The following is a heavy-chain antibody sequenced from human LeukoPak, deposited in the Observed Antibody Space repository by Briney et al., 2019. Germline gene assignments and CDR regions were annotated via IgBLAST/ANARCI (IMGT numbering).Heavy chain of an antibody. CDR2: ITSSSSTI. D-gene: IGHD3-3*01. Sequence: PGGSLRLSCAASGCNFNIYSMNWVRQAPGKGLEWVSYITSSSSTIYYADSVRGRFIISRDNAKKSVYLQLNNLRADDTAVYYCARSTEWYADYWGQGTLVTVSS. J-gene: IGHJ4*02. CDR3: ARSTEWYADY. CDR1: GCNFNIYS. V-gene: IGHV3-48*01.